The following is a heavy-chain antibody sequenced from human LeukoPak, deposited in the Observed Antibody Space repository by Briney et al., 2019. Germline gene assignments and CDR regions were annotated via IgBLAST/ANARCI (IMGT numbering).Heavy chain of an antibody. J-gene: IGHJ3*02. Sequence: GGSLRLSCAASGFTFSSYGMHWVRQAPGKGLEWVAYIQYDGSNEQYAHSVKGRFRISRDSSKNILYLQMNSLRAEDTAVYYCARDHELGILVNAFDIWGQGTMVTVSS. CDR2: IQYDGSNE. CDR1: GFTFSSYG. V-gene: IGHV3-30*02. D-gene: IGHD7-27*01. CDR3: ARDHELGILVNAFDI.